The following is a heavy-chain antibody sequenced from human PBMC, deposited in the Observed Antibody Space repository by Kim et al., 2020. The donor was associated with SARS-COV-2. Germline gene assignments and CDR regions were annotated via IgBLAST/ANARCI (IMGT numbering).Heavy chain of an antibody. CDR2: IAACGDST. Sequence: GGSLRLSCTASGFTFSLYAMTWVRQSPGKGLEWVSTIAACGDSTYYADSVKGRFTISRDNSKNMLYLQMNSLGAEDTAVYHCAKERVVPATGDAFDIWGMGTMVTVPS. J-gene: IGHJ3*02. CDR3: AKERVVPATGDAFDI. D-gene: IGHD2-21*02. V-gene: IGHV3-23*01. CDR1: GFTFSLYA.